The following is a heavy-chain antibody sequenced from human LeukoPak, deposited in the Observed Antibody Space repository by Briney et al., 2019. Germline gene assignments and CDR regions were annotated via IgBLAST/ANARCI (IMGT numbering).Heavy chain of an antibody. V-gene: IGHV3-23*01. D-gene: IGHD3-9*01. J-gene: IGHJ3*02. Sequence: PGGSLRFCCAASGFIFSNYAMIWVRQAPGKGLEWVAAIKGSGGGTEYADSVKGRFTISRDNSRNTLYLQMNSLRAEDTAVYYCASTNLLYYDILTGYSPHDDYGDYVFPIWGQGTMVTVSS. CDR3: ASTNLLYYDILTGYSPHDDYGDYVFPI. CDR2: IKGSGGGT. CDR1: GFIFSNYA.